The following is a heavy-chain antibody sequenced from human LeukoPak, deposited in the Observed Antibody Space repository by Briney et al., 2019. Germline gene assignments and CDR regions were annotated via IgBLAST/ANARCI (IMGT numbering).Heavy chain of an antibody. V-gene: IGHV3-7*01. CDR2: INQDGSQE. CDR3: ARNSVDY. CDR1: GFTFNSYW. J-gene: IGHJ4*02. D-gene: IGHD1-26*01. Sequence: QPGGSLRLSCAASGFTFNSYWMSWVRQAPGKGPEWVAHINQDGSQEYYVDSAKGRFTISRDNARNSLDLQMNSLRDEDTAVYYCARNSVDYWGQGTLVTVSS.